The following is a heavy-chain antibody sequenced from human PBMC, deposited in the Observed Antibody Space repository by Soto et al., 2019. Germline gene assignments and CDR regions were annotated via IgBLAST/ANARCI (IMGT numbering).Heavy chain of an antibody. Sequence: DVQLLESAGGLVQPVGSLRLSCAASGFTFRSYAMSWVRQAPGKGLEWVSGISGSGISTHYADSVKGRFTVSRDNSKNTLYLQMNSLRAEDTAVYNCAKEPVGPDWYFDLWGRGTLVTVSS. CDR2: ISGSGIST. V-gene: IGHV3-23*01. CDR1: GFTFRSYA. J-gene: IGHJ2*01. CDR3: AKEPVGPDWYFDL.